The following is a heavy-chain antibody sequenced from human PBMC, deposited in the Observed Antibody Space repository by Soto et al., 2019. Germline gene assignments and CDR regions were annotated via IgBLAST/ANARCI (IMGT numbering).Heavy chain of an antibody. CDR1: GYTFTSYD. V-gene: IGHV1-8*01. CDR3: ARGASITIFGVVIIGDV. CDR2: MNPNSGNT. Sequence: ASVKVSCKASGYTFTSYDINWVRQATGQGLEWMGWMNPNSGNTGYAQKFQGRVTMTRNTSISTAYMELSSLRSEDTAVYYCARGASITIFGVVIIGDVWGKGTTVTVSS. D-gene: IGHD3-3*01. J-gene: IGHJ6*04.